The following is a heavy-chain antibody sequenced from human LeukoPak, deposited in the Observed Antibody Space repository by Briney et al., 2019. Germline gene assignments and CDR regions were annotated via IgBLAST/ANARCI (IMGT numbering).Heavy chain of an antibody. CDR2: IKQDGSEK. Sequence: PGGSLRLSCAASGFTFSNSWMTWVRQAPGKGLEWVANIKQDGSEKYYVDSVKGRFTISRDNAKNSLYLQINSLRAEDTAVYYCARDPGCSYWGQGALVTVSS. D-gene: IGHD2-8*01. J-gene: IGHJ4*02. CDR3: ARDPGCSY. CDR1: GFTFSNSW. V-gene: IGHV3-7*01.